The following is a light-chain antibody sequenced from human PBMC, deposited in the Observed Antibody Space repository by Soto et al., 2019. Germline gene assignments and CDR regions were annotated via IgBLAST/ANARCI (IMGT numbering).Light chain of an antibody. CDR1: SSDVGGYNY. V-gene: IGLV2-8*01. J-gene: IGLJ2*01. CDR2: DVT. CDR3: SSYAGGNNVI. Sequence: QSALTQPPSASGSPGQSVTISCTGTSSDVGGYNYVSWYQQHPGKAPKLMIYDVTKRPSGVPDRFSGSKSDNTASLTVSGLQAEDEADYYCSSYAGGNNVIFGGGTKLTVL.